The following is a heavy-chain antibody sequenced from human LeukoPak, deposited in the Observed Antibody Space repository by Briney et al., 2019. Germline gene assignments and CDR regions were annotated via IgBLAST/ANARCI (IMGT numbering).Heavy chain of an antibody. Sequence: GGSLRLSCVGSGLTVSLYAMNWVRQTPGKGLEWVSGTNGSGGRTHYADSVKGRFTISRDNSKNTLNLQMNSLRAEDTAIYYCAKGDTVWTFDSWGQGTLVTVSS. CDR2: TNGSGGRT. CDR3: AKGDTVWTFDS. CDR1: GLTVSLYA. V-gene: IGHV3-23*01. J-gene: IGHJ4*02. D-gene: IGHD3/OR15-3a*01.